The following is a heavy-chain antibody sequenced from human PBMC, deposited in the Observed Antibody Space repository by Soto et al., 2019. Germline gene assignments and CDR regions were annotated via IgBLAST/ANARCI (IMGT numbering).Heavy chain of an antibody. CDR2: INPSGGST. V-gene: IGHV1-46*01. CDR1: GYTFTSYY. J-gene: IGHJ6*02. Sequence: GASVKVSCKASGYTFTSYYMHWVRQAPGQGLEWMGIINPSGGSTSYAQKFQGRVTMTRDTSTSTVYMELSSLRSEDTAVYYCARDRTYDFWSGYYGSLGYYYGMDVWGQGTTVTVSS. D-gene: IGHD3-3*01. CDR3: ARDRTYDFWSGYYGSLGYYYGMDV.